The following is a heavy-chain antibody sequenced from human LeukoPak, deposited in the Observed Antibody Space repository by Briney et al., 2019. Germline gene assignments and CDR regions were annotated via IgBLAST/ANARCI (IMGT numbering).Heavy chain of an antibody. J-gene: IGHJ3*02. CDR2: INPSGGST. CDR3: AISRKIGPNDPFDI. Sequence: ASVKVSCKTSGYTFTRYYLNWVRQAPGQSLEWMGIINPSGGSTSYAQKFQDRFTMTRDMSTSTVYMELGSLRSDDTAVYFCAISRKIGPNDPFDIWGQGTMVTVSS. CDR1: GYTFTRYY. V-gene: IGHV1-46*01.